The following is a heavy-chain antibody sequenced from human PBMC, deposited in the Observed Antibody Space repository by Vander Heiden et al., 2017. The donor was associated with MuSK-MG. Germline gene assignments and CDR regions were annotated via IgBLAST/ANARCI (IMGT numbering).Heavy chain of an antibody. CDR2: IKYSGST. J-gene: IGHJ4*02. CDR3: ATHYYDSSGYFVY. Sequence: QLQLQESGPGLVKPSETLSLTCTVSGGSISSSSYYWGWIRQPPGKGLEWIGSIKYSGSTYYNPSLKSRVTISVDTSKNQFSLKLSSVTAADTAVYHGATHYYDSSGYFVYWGQGTLGTVSS. CDR1: GGSISSSSYY. V-gene: IGHV4-39*01. D-gene: IGHD3-22*01.